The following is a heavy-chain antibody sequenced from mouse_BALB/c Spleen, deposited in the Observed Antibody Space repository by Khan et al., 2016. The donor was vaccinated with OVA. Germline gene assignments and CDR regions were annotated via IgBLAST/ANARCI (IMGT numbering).Heavy chain of an antibody. J-gene: IGHJ3*01. CDR2: IYPGNTDN. CDR1: GYTFTSYW. D-gene: IGHD4-1*01. CDR3: TRRNWDVAWFAY. Sequence: VQLQQSGPVLARPGASVKMSCKASGYTFTSYWMHWVKQRPGQGLEWIGDIYPGNTDNTYNQKFKGKAKLTAVTSTSTAYMELSSLKKEDSAVDYCTRRNWDVAWFAYWGQGTLVTVSA. V-gene: IGHV1-5*01.